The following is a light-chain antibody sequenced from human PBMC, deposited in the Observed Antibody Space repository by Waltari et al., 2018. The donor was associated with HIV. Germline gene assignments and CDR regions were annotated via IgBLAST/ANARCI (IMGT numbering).Light chain of an antibody. CDR2: AND. CDR3: QSYDITNSNWV. CDR1: SCSIATNN. J-gene: IGLJ3*02. V-gene: IGLV6-57*03. Sequence: FLLAQPHSVSASPGQTVTISCTQSSCSIATNNVQWYPQRPGSAPTTVIFANDHRPSGVPARFSGSIDRSSNSASLIISGLQTEDEADYYCQSYDITNSNWVFGGGTKLTVL.